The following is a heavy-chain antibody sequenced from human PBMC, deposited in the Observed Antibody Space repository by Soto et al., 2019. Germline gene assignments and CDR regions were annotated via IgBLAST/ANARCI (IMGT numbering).Heavy chain of an antibody. Sequence: SETLSLTCTVSGDSISTNNYFWGWIRQPPGKGLEWVATIHFGGNTYYSPSLKSRVNISVDTSKNQFSLKLSSVTAADTAVYYCARHLTYCSAGSCYSDFPYYGMDVWGQGTTVTVSS. CDR2: IHFGGNT. J-gene: IGHJ6*02. D-gene: IGHD2-15*01. CDR1: GDSISTNNYF. CDR3: ARHLTYCSAGSCYSDFPYYGMDV. V-gene: IGHV4-39*01.